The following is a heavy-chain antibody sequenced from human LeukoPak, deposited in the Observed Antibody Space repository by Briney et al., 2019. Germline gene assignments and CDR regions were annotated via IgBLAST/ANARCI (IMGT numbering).Heavy chain of an antibody. D-gene: IGHD3-3*01. CDR3: VRGGYDFSSGYYPSR. CDR1: GYTFTTYY. CDR2: INPSVGST. J-gene: IGHJ4*02. Sequence: ASVKVSCKASGYTFTTYYMNWVRQAPGQGFEWMGIINPSVGSTSYAQKFQDRVTMTRDTSTSTVYMELSSLTFEDTAVYYCVRGGYDFSSGYYPSRGGQGTLVTVSS. V-gene: IGHV1-46*01.